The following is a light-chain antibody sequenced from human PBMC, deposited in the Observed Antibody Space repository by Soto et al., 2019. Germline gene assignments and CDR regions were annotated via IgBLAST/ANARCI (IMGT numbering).Light chain of an antibody. CDR2: GAS. Sequence: EKVLTQSPVTLSVSLGERATLSCRASQSITTNLAWYQQKPGQAPRLLIFGASNRATGIPARFSGSGSGTELYLNISSLQSEDSAIYYCEQYNDWPQLSFGGGTKVEI. CDR3: EQYNDWPQLS. J-gene: IGKJ4*01. V-gene: IGKV3-15*01. CDR1: QSITTN.